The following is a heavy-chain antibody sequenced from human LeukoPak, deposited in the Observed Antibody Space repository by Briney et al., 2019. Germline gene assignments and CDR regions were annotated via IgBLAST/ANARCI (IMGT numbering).Heavy chain of an antibody. CDR3: ARSFLRVFDY. J-gene: IGHJ4*02. CDR1: GFTFSSYL. CDR2: IKHDGSDK. Sequence: GGSLRLSCAASGFTFSSYLMNWVRQAPGKGLEWVAYIKHDGSDKKYVDSVKGRFTISRDNAKNSLYLQMNSLRAEDTAVYYCARSFLRVFDYWGQGTLVTVSS. D-gene: IGHD3-16*02. V-gene: IGHV3-7*01.